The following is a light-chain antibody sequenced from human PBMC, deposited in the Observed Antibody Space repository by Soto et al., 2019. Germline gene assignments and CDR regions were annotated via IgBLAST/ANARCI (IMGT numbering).Light chain of an antibody. J-gene: IGKJ2*01. CDR3: QQFSSALYT. Sequence: IVLTQSPGTLSLSPGERATLSCRAGEGVPGNFLAWYQQKAGQAPRLLIYAASTRATGIPDRFSGSGSGTDFTLTINRLEPEDFAVYFCQQFSSALYTFGQGTKVEI. V-gene: IGKV3-20*01. CDR1: EGVPGNF. CDR2: AAS.